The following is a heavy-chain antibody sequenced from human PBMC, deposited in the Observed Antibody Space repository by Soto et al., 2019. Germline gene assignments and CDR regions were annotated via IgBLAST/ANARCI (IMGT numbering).Heavy chain of an antibody. CDR2: ISAYNGNT. V-gene: IGHV1-18*01. CDR3: AIAVDYYDSSGYYTHEYFQH. Sequence: QVQLVQSGGEVKKPGASVKVSCKASGYTFTTYGITWVRQGPGQGLEWMGWISAYNGNTNYAQKVQGRVTMTTDTSTSTAYMGLRSLRSDDTAVYYCAIAVDYYDSSGYYTHEYFQHWGQGTLVTVSS. J-gene: IGHJ1*01. CDR1: GYTFTTYG. D-gene: IGHD3-22*01.